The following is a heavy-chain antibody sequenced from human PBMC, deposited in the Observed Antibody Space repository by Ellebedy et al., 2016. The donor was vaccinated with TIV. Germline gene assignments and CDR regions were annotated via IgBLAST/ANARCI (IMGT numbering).Heavy chain of an antibody. Sequence: SETLSLXXAVYGGSFSGYYWSWIRQPPGKGLEWIGEINHSGSTNYNPSLKSRVTISVDTSKNQFSLKLSSVTAADTAVYYCARLLRTGVYSNLNRIFDYWGQGTLVTVSS. CDR2: INHSGST. CDR1: GGSFSGYY. CDR3: ARLLRTGVYSNLNRIFDY. J-gene: IGHJ4*02. D-gene: IGHD4-11*01. V-gene: IGHV4-34*01.